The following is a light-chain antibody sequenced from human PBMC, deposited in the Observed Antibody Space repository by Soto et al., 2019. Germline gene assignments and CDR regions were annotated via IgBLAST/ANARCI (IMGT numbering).Light chain of an antibody. CDR2: GNS. CDR3: QSYASSLSGSNWV. J-gene: IGLJ3*02. Sequence: QPVLTQPPSVSGAPGQRVTISCTGTSSNIGAGYDVHWYQQLPGTAPKLLIYGNSNRTSVVPDRFSGSKSGTSASLAITDLQAEDEADYYCQSYASSLSGSNWVFGGGTKVTVL. V-gene: IGLV1-40*01. CDR1: SSNIGAGYD.